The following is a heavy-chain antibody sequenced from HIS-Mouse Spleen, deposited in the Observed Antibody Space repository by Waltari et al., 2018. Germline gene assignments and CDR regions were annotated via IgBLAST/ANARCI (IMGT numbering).Heavy chain of an antibody. Sequence: QVQLVESGGGVVQHGRSLRLSCAASGFTFSSHGSHWVGQAPGKGLEWVAVIWYDGSNKYYADSVKGRFTISRDNSKNTLYLQMNSLRAEDTAVYYCARGDSSGWYWGQGTLVTVSS. D-gene: IGHD6-19*01. CDR1: GFTFSSHG. CDR3: ARGDSSGWY. CDR2: IWYDGSNK. J-gene: IGHJ4*02. V-gene: IGHV3-33*01.